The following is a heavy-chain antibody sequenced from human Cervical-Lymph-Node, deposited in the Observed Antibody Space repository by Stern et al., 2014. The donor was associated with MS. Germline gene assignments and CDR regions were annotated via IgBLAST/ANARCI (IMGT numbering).Heavy chain of an antibody. CDR2: ISFDGSNK. Sequence: VQLVESGGGVVQPGRSLRLSCVVSGFTFNHYAMHWVRQAPGQWLEWVAVISFDGSNKHYADAVMGRFTISRDNSKNTLSLQMNSLRAEDTAVYYCARADVRGSYALFDYWGQGTLVTVSS. D-gene: IGHD3-16*01. J-gene: IGHJ4*02. CDR1: GFTFNHYA. V-gene: IGHV3-30*03. CDR3: ARADVRGSYALFDY.